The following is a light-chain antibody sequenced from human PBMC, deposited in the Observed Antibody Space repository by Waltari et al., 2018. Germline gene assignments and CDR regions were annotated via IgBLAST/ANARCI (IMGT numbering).Light chain of an antibody. J-gene: IGLJ3*02. CDR2: EDI. CDR3: YSTDFSGHDRV. Sequence: SYELTQPPSVSVSPGQTARIPCPGDALSKNYAYWYQQKSGQAPVLVIYEDIKRPTGIPERFSGSSSGTTATLTISGAHVDDEADYYCYSTDFSGHDRVFGGGTKLTIL. CDR1: ALSKNY. V-gene: IGLV3-10*01.